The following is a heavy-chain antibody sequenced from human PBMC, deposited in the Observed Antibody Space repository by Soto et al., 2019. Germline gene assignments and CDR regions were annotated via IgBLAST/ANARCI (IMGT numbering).Heavy chain of an antibody. Sequence: QITLKESGPTLVKPTQTLTLTCTFSGFSLSTSGVGVVWIRQPPRKALEWLALIYWDDDKRYSPSLKSRLTITKDTSKNQVVLTVSNMDPVDTAAYYCARSSSRGPLGYWGQGTLVTV. D-gene: IGHD3-10*01. CDR1: GFSLSTSGVG. J-gene: IGHJ4*02. CDR3: ARSSSRGPLGY. CDR2: IYWDDDK. V-gene: IGHV2-5*02.